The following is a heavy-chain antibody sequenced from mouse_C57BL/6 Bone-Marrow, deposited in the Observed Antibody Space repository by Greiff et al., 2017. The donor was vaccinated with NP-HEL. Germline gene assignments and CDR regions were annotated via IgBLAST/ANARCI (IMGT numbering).Heavy chain of an antibody. V-gene: IGHV1-69*01. CDR2: IDPSDSYT. J-gene: IGHJ3*01. Sequence: QVQLQQSGAELVMPGASVKLSCKASGYTFTSHWMHWVKQRPGQGLEWIGEIDPSDSYTNYNQKFKGKSTLTVDKSSSTAYMQLSSLTSEDSAVYDCGRGGGGRGFAYWGQGTLVTVSA. CDR3: GRGGGGRGFAY. CDR1: GYTFTSHW.